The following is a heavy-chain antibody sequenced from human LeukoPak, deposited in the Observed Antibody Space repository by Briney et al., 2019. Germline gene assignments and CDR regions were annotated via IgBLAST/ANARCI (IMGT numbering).Heavy chain of an antibody. V-gene: IGHV3-11*04. J-gene: IGHJ4*02. D-gene: IGHD2-15*01. CDR1: GFTFSDYY. CDR3: ARDLSLYCSGGSCYSLNY. Sequence: GGSLRLSCAASGFTFSDYYMSWIRQAPGKGLEWVSYISSSSSTIYYADSVKGRFTISRDNAKNSLYLQMNSLRAEDTAVYYCARDLSLYCSGGSCYSLNYWGQGTLVTVSS. CDR2: ISSSSSTI.